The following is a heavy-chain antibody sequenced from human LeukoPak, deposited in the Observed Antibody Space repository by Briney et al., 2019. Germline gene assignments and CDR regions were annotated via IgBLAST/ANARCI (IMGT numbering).Heavy chain of an antibody. Sequence: RASVKVSCKASGYTFTSYDINWVRQATGQGLEWMGWMNPNSGNTGYAQKFQGRVTMTRNTSISTAYMELSSLRSEDTAVYYCARGPPLRYFDWLGVGYFDYWGQGTLVTVSS. D-gene: IGHD3-9*01. CDR3: ARGPPLRYFDWLGVGYFDY. V-gene: IGHV1-8*01. CDR1: GYTFTSYD. J-gene: IGHJ4*02. CDR2: MNPNSGNT.